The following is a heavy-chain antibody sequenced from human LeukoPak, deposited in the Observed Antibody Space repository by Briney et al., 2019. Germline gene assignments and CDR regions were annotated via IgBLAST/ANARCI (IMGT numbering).Heavy chain of an antibody. Sequence: GGSLRLSCAASGFTFSSYAMSWVRQAPGKGLEWVSAISGSGGSTYYADSVKGRFTISRDNSKNTLYLQMNSLRAEDTAVYYCAKIMSRYWLVLGGVVDYWGQGTLVTVSS. J-gene: IGHJ4*02. CDR3: AKIMSRYWLVLGGVVDY. CDR2: ISGSGGST. V-gene: IGHV3-23*01. D-gene: IGHD6-19*01. CDR1: GFTFSSYA.